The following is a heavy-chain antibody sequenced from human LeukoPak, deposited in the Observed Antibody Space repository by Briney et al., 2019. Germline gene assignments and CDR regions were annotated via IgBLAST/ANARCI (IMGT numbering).Heavy chain of an antibody. CDR3: ARGRDSSWLPFDY. J-gene: IGHJ4*02. CDR2: INHSGST. Sequence: PSETLSLTCAVYGGSFSGYYGSWIRQPPGKGLEWIGEINHSGSTNYNPSLKSRVTISVDTSKNQFSLKLSSVTAADTAVYYCARGRDSSWLPFDYWGQGTLVTVSS. V-gene: IGHV4-34*01. CDR1: GGSFSGYY. D-gene: IGHD6-13*01.